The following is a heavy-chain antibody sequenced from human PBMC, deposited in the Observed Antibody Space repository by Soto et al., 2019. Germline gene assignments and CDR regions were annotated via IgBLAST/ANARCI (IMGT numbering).Heavy chain of an antibody. J-gene: IGHJ6*03. CDR1: GGSVSSSGHY. V-gene: IGHV4-31*03. D-gene: IGHD1-1*01. Sequence: QVQLQESGPGLVRPSQTLSLTCSVSGGSVSSSGHYWSWIRQHPGKGLEWIGYIYYSGSTYYNPSLESRLTISLDTSKNEFSLKLSSVTAADTAVYYCAREEGGTRGYYYIDFWGKGTTVTVSS. CDR2: IYYSGST. CDR3: AREEGGTRGYYYIDF.